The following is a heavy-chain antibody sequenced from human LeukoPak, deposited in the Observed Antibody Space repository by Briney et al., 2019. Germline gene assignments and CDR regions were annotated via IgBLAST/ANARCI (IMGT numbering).Heavy chain of an antibody. CDR1: GFTFSDYY. D-gene: IGHD3-22*01. V-gene: IGHV3-11*04. J-gene: IGHJ4*02. CDR2: ISSSGSTI. Sequence: GGSLRLSCAASGFTFSDYYMSWIRQAPGRGLEWVSYISSSGSTIYYADSVKGRFTISRDNAKNSLYLQMNSLRAEDTAVYYCARANYYDSSGYYGYWGQGTLVTVSS. CDR3: ARANYYDSSGYYGY.